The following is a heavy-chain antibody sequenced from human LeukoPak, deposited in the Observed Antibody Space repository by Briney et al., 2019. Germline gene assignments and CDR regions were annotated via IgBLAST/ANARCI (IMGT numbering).Heavy chain of an antibody. Sequence: GGSLRLSCAASGFTFDDYAMNWVRQAPGTGPEWVCYVTANSGTYYADSVKGRFVIYRDNNKISLNLQTDILRPEDLALYYRAKSLNPHAFDIWGQGTMVTVSS. V-gene: IGHV3-43*02. CDR2: VTANSGT. CDR1: GFTFDDYA. J-gene: IGHJ3*02. CDR3: AKSLNPHAFDI. D-gene: IGHD1-14*01.